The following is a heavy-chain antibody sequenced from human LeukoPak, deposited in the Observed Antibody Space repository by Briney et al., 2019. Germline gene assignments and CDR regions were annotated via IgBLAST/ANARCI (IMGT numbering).Heavy chain of an antibody. CDR2: INSDGRST. CDR3: ARAMITSTTSPEH. V-gene: IGHV3-74*03. CDR1: GFPLSGYW. Sequence: GGSLRLSCAASGFPLSGYWMHWVRQGPGKGLVWVSRINSDGRSTAYADSVKGRFTISRDNAKNTLYLQMDSLRAEDTAVYYCARAMITSTTSPEHWGQGTLVAVSS. J-gene: IGHJ1*01. D-gene: IGHD3-16*01.